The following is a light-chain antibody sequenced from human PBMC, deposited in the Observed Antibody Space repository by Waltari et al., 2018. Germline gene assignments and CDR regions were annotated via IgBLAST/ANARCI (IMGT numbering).Light chain of an antibody. CDR3: NSRDSSGNHLV. V-gene: IGLV3-19*01. Sequence: SSELTQDTAVSVALGQTARITCQGDSLRSYYASWYQQKQGQAPVLVIYGKNNRPPGIPDRFSGSSSGNTASLTITGAQAEDGADYYCNSRDSSGNHLVFGGGTKLTVL. CDR2: GKN. J-gene: IGLJ2*01. CDR1: SLRSYY.